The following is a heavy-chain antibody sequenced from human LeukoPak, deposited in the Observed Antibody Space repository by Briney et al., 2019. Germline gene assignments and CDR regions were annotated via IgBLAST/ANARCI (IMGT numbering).Heavy chain of an antibody. CDR3: ARGSYYYDSSGYWYFDL. CDR1: GYTFTSYG. J-gene: IGHJ2*01. CDR2: ISAYNGNT. V-gene: IGHV1-18*01. Sequence: ASVKVSFKASGYTFTSYGISWVRQAPGQGLEWMGWISAYNGNTNYAQKLQGRVTMTTDTSTSTAYMELRSLRSDDTAVYYCARGSYYYDSSGYWYFDLWGRGTLVTVSS. D-gene: IGHD3-22*01.